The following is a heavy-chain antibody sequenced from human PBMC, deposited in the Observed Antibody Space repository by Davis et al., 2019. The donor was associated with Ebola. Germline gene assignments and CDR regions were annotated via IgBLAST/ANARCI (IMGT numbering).Heavy chain of an antibody. D-gene: IGHD1-1*01. CDR2: ISYDGSNK. CDR1: GFTFSSYA. CDR3: AGGNWNYYYYYYMDV. V-gene: IGHV3-30-3*01. J-gene: IGHJ6*03. Sequence: PGGSLRLSCAASGFTFSSYAMHWVRQAPGKGLEWVAVISYDGSNKYYADSVKGRFTISRDNSKNTLYLQMNSLRAEDTAVYYCAGGNWNYYYYYYMDVWGKGTTVTVSS.